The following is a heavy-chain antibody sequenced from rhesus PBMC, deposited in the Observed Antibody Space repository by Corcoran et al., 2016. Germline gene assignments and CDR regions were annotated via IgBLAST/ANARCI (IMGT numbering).Heavy chain of an antibody. CDR2: FENKDNDVTA. D-gene: IGHD1-38*01. CDR3: TRDWSATWTTGFDY. Sequence: EVQLVESGGGLVQPGGSLRLSCAASGFTFSDYYMSWVRLAPGKGPEWIGFFENKDNDVTAEYAPSVKGRFTISRNDSKSIASLQMNSLKTEDTAVYYCTRDWSATWTTGFDYWGQGVLVTVSS. J-gene: IGHJ4*01. V-gene: IGHV3S22*01. CDR1: GFTFSDYY.